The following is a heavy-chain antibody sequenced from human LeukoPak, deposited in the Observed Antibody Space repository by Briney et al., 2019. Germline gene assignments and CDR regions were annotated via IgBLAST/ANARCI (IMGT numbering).Heavy chain of an antibody. D-gene: IGHD6-25*01. CDR2: ISSSSSYI. V-gene: IGHV3-21*04. Sequence: GGSLRLSCAASGFTFSSYSMNWVRQAPGKGLEWVSSISSSSSYIYYADSVKGRFTISRDNAKNSLYLQMNSLRAEDTAVYYCAKDRIRQRTNFDYWGQGTLVTVSS. CDR3: AKDRIRQRTNFDY. J-gene: IGHJ4*02. CDR1: GFTFSSYS.